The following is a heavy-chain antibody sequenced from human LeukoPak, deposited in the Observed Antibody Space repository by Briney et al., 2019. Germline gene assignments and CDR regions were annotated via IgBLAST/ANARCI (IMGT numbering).Heavy chain of an antibody. CDR1: GFTFKDYA. J-gene: IGHJ4*02. CDR2: ISGDGGTT. D-gene: IGHD5-18*01. Sequence: GGSLRLSCAASGFTFKDYAMHWVRQAPGKGLEWVSLISGDGGTTFYGDSVKGRFTISRDNGKNSLYLQMNSLRTEDTAFYYCAKDIGERGYKDYWGQGTLVTVSS. V-gene: IGHV3-43*02. CDR3: AKDIGERGYKDY.